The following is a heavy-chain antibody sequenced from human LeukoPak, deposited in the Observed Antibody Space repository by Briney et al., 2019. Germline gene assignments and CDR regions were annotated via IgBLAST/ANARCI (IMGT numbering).Heavy chain of an antibody. CDR3: ARVGCSSTSCYEVEGAFDI. J-gene: IGHJ3*02. CDR2: IYYSGST. Sequence: SETLSLTCTVSGGSISSSSYYWGWIRQPPGKGLEWIGSIYYSGSTYYNPSLKSRVTKSVDTSKNQFSLKLSSVTAADTAVYYCARVGCSSTSCYEVEGAFDIWGQGTMVTVSS. D-gene: IGHD2-2*01. V-gene: IGHV4-39*01. CDR1: GGSISSSSYY.